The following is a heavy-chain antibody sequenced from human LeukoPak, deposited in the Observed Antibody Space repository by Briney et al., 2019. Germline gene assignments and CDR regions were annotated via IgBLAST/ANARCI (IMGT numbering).Heavy chain of an antibody. CDR3: TRDSEGRSGSFDP. V-gene: IGHV1-2*02. Sequence: ASVKVSCKASGYTFTGYYMHWVRQAPGQGLEWMGWINPNSGGTNYARKFQGRVTMTRDTSISTAYMELSRLTSDDAAMYYCTRDSEGRSGSFDPWGQGTLVTVSS. D-gene: IGHD3-10*01. CDR1: GYTFTGYY. CDR2: INPNSGGT. J-gene: IGHJ5*02.